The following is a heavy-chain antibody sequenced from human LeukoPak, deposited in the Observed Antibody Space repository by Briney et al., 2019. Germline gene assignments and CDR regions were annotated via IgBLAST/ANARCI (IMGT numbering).Heavy chain of an antibody. CDR1: GFTFSSYS. J-gene: IGHJ5*02. Sequence: PGGSLRLSCAASGFTFSSYSMNWVRQAPGKGLEWVSSITSSSSYIYYADSVKGRFTISRDNAKNSLYLQMNSLRAEDTAVYCCAREMLAAVAAQSWGQGTLVTVSS. D-gene: IGHD6-19*01. V-gene: IGHV3-21*01. CDR3: AREMLAAVAAQS. CDR2: ITSSSSYI.